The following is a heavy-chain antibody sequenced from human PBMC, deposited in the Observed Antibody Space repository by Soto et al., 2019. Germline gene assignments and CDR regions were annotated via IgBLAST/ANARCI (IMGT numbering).Heavy chain of an antibody. D-gene: IGHD3-22*01. Sequence: PGGSLRLSCAASGFTFSSYAMSWVRQAPGKGLEWVSAISGSGGSTYYADSVKGRFTISRDNSKNTLYLQMNSLRAEDTAVYYCPKAENHYDSSGYLYWGQGTPVTVSS. J-gene: IGHJ4*02. CDR3: PKAENHYDSSGYLY. CDR2: ISGSGGST. V-gene: IGHV3-23*01. CDR1: GFTFSSYA.